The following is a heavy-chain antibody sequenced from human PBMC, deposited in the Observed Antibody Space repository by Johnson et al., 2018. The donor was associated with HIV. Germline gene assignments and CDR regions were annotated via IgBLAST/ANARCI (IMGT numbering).Heavy chain of an antibody. CDR3: ASFAAAGDAFDI. CDR2: IKQDGSET. D-gene: IGHD6-13*01. CDR1: GFTFSNFW. Sequence: VLLVESGGGLVKPGGSLRLSCAASGFTFSNFWLTWVRQAPGKGPEWVANIKQDGSETYYGDAVKGRVTISSDKDKNSLYLKMNSLRAEDTAVYYCASFAAAGDAFDIWGQGTMVTVSS. J-gene: IGHJ3*02. V-gene: IGHV3-7*01.